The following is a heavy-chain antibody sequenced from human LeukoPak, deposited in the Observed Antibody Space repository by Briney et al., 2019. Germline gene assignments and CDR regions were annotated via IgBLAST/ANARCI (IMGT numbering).Heavy chain of an antibody. D-gene: IGHD3-10*01. J-gene: IGHJ4*02. CDR1: GYTLTELS. CDR3: FITMVRGVITTTYFDY. CDR2: FDPEDGET. Sequence: ASVKVSCKVSGYTLTELSMHWVRQAPGKGLEWMGGFDPEDGETIHAQKFQGRVTMTEDTSTDTAYMELSSLRSEDTAVYYCFITMVRGVITTTYFDYWGQGTLVTVSS. V-gene: IGHV1-24*01.